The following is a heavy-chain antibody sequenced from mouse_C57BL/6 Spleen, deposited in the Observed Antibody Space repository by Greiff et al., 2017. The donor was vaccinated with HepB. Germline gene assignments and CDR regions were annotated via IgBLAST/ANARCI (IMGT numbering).Heavy chain of an antibody. J-gene: IGHJ3*01. CDR2: ISSGSSTI. V-gene: IGHV5-17*01. Sequence: EVQRVESGGGLVKPGGSLKLSCAASGFTFSDYGMHWVRQAPEKGLEWVAYISSGSSTIYYADTVKGRFTISRDNAKNTLFLQMTSLRSEDTAMYYCARYLYDGYYGFAYWGQGTLVTVAA. D-gene: IGHD2-3*01. CDR1: GFTFSDYG. CDR3: ARYLYDGYYGFAY.